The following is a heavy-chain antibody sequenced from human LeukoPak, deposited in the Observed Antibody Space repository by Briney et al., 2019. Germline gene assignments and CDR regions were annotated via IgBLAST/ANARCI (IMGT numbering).Heavy chain of an antibody. CDR1: GITFSTYW. CDR3: ASGVYANDY. J-gene: IGHJ4*02. D-gene: IGHD2-8*01. V-gene: IGHV3-7*01. Sequence: GGSLRLSCAASGITFSTYWMGLVRQAPGKGVEWGANMNVDGSEKYYVDSVKGRFTTSRDNAKNSLYLQMNSLRAEDTAVYYCASGVYANDYWGQGAMVTVSS. CDR2: MNVDGSEK.